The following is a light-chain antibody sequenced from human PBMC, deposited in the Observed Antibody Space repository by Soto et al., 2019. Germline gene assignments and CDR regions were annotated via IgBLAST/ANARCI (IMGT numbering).Light chain of an antibody. V-gene: IGLV1-40*01. CDR3: QSYDNSLSGDWV. Sequence: SVLTQPPSVSGAPGQRVTISCTGSSSNIGAGYDVHWYQQLPGTAPKLLIYGNNNRPSGVPDRFSGSKSGTSASLAITGLQAEDEADYYCQSYDNSLSGDWVFGGGTKLTVL. CDR2: GNN. J-gene: IGLJ3*02. CDR1: SSNIGAGYD.